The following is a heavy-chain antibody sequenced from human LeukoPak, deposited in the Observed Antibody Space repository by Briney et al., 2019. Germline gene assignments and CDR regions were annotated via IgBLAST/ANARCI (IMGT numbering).Heavy chain of an antibody. D-gene: IGHD3-3*01. V-gene: IGHV1-2*02. Sequence: GGSLRLSCAASGYTFTGYYIHWVRQAPGQGLEWMGWINPNSGGTNYAQKFQSRLTLTSDTPMRTAYMELSSLKSDDTAVYYCARVRTKTIFGASDAFDLWGQGTLVTVSS. J-gene: IGHJ3*01. CDR2: INPNSGGT. CDR3: ARVRTKTIFGASDAFDL. CDR1: GYTFTGYY.